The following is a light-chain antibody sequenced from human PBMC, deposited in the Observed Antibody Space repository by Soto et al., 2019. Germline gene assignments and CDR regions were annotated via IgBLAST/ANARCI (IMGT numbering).Light chain of an antibody. CDR2: GAS. CDR3: QQYNNWPPTWT. Sequence: EIVMTQSPATLSVSPGESATLSCRASQSVSNNLAWYQQKPGQAPRLLIYGASTRATGFPARFSGSGSGTEFTLTISSLQSEDFAVYYCQQYNNWPPTWTFGPGTKVEIK. J-gene: IGKJ1*01. CDR1: QSVSNN. V-gene: IGKV3-15*01.